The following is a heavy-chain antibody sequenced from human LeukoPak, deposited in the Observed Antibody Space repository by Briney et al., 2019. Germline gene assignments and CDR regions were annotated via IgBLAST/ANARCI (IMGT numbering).Heavy chain of an antibody. CDR2: VSLAGQT. Sequence: PSETLSLTCDVSGGSISNTNWWSWVRQPPGQGLEWIGEVSLAGQTNYNPSLNGRVTMSLDESSNQLSLKLTSVTAADTALYYCARGTLRLGDLSLSNYFDPWGQGTLVTVSS. CDR1: GGSISNTNW. D-gene: IGHD3-16*02. J-gene: IGHJ5*02. CDR3: ARGTLRLGDLSLSNYFDP. V-gene: IGHV4-4*02.